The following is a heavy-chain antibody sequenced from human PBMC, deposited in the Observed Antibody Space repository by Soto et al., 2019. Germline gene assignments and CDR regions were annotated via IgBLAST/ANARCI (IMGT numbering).Heavy chain of an antibody. Sequence: QVQLMQSGAEVKKPGASVKVSCKASGDTFTDYYIHWVRQAPGQGLEWMGTVNPSGGHTTYAQHFLGRVPMTRDTATSTLYMELTSLSSDGTAVYYCARGGHVVVVTAAFDYWGQGTLVTVSS. CDR1: GDTFTDYY. V-gene: IGHV1-46*01. J-gene: IGHJ4*02. D-gene: IGHD2-21*02. CDR3: ARGGHVVVVTAAFDY. CDR2: VNPSGGHT.